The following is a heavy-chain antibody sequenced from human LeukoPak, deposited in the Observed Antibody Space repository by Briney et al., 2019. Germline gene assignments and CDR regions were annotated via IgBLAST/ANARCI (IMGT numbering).Heavy chain of an antibody. V-gene: IGHV3-23*01. CDR1: GFTFSSYA. J-gene: IGHJ4*02. CDR2: ISGSGGST. CDR3: AKEVIVGVSFDC. D-gene: IGHD1-26*01. Sequence: PGGSLRLSCAASGFTFSSYAMSWVRQAPGKGLEWVAAISGSGGSTYYADSVKGRFTMSRDNFKNTLYLQMNSLRAEDTAVYYCAKEVIVGVSFDCWGQGTLVTASS.